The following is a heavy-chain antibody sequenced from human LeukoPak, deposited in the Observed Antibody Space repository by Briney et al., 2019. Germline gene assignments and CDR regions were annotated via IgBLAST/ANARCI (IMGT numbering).Heavy chain of an antibody. D-gene: IGHD2-15*01. CDR3: AKVDTVVVVAASAPFDY. J-gene: IGHJ4*02. Sequence: GGSLRLSCAASGFSFDSYAMSWVRQAPGKGLEWVSAISGSGGSTYYADSVKGRFTISRDNSKNTLYLQMSSLRAEDTAVYYCAKVDTVVVVAASAPFDYWGQGTLVTVSS. CDR1: GFSFDSYA. CDR2: ISGSGGST. V-gene: IGHV3-23*01.